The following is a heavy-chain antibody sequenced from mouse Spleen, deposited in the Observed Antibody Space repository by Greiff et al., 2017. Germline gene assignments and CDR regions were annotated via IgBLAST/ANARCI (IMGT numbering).Heavy chain of an antibody. V-gene: IGHV14-2*01. Sequence: VQLKESGAELVKPGASVKLSCTASGFNIKDYYMHWVKQRTEQGLEWIGRIDPEDGETKYAPKFQGKATITADTSSNTAYLQLSSLTSEDTAVYYCATIYDGYYGVSWFAYWGQGTLVTVSA. CDR2: IDPEDGET. D-gene: IGHD2-3*01. CDR1: GFNIKDYY. CDR3: ATIYDGYYGVSWFAY. J-gene: IGHJ3*01.